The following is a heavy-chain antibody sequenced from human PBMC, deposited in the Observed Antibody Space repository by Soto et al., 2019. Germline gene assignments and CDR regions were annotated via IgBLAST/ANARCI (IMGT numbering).Heavy chain of an antibody. D-gene: IGHD6-19*01. J-gene: IGHJ4*02. V-gene: IGHV3-23*01. CDR3: ARGPQWLEPSPLDF. Sequence: PXXSLRLSFAASGFTFSIYAMHWVPQAPGKGLEWVSVISGSGGSTYYADSVKGRFTISRDNSKNTLYVQMNSLRIEDTAVYYCARGPQWLEPSPLDFWGQGTRVTVSS. CDR1: GFTFSIYA. CDR2: ISGSGGST.